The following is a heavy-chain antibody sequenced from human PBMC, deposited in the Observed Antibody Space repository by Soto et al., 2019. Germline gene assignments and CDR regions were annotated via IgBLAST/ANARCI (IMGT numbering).Heavy chain of an antibody. CDR3: ARFPPNVSPGNSEFDY. J-gene: IGHJ4*02. CDR2: IIPIFGTA. V-gene: IGHV1-69*13. D-gene: IGHD1-26*01. CDR1: GVTFSSYA. Sequence: ASVKVSCKASGVTFSSYAISWVRQAPGQGLEWMGGIIPIFGTANYAQKFQGRVTITADESTSTAYMELSSLRSEDTAVYYCARFPPNVSPGNSEFDYWGQGTLVTVSS.